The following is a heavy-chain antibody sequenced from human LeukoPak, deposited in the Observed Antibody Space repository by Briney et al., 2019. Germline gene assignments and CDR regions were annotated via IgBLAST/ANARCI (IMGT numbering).Heavy chain of an antibody. D-gene: IGHD6-13*01. J-gene: IGHJ4*02. CDR1: GFTFSNAW. CDR2: IKSKTDGGTT. CDR3: TTDGDSSSWYEGVYYFDY. V-gene: IGHV3-15*07. Sequence: GGSLRLSCAASGFTFSNAWMNWVRQDPGKGLEWVGRIKSKTDGGTTDYAAPVKGRFTISRDDSKNTLYLQMNSLKTEDTAVYYCTTDGDSSSWYEGVYYFDYWGQGTLVTVSS.